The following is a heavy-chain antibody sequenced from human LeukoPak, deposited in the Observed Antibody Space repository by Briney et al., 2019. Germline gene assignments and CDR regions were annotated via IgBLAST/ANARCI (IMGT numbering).Heavy chain of an antibody. V-gene: IGHV4-59*08. D-gene: IGHD4-17*01. Sequence: PSETLSLTCTVSGGSISSYYWSWIRQPPGKGLEWIGYIYYSGSTNYNPSLKSRVTISVDTSKNQFSLKLSSVTAADTAVYYCAGVYGDHPYYFDYWGQGTLVTASS. J-gene: IGHJ4*02. CDR2: IYYSGST. CDR1: GGSISSYY. CDR3: AGVYGDHPYYFDY.